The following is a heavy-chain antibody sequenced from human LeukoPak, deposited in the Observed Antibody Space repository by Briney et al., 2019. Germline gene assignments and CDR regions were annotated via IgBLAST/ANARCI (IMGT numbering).Heavy chain of an antibody. CDR3: ARGGVGYSYGLAFDY. CDR1: GGSISSYY. J-gene: IGHJ4*02. Sequence: SETLSLTCTVSGGSISSYYWSWIRQPAGKGLEWIGRIYTSGSTNYNPSLKSRVTMSVDTSKNQFSLKLSSVTAADTVVYYCARGGVGYSYGLAFDYWGQGTLVTVSS. CDR2: IYTSGST. V-gene: IGHV4-4*07. D-gene: IGHD5-18*01.